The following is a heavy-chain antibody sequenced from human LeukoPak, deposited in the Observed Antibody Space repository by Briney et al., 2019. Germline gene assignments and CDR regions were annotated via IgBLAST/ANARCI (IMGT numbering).Heavy chain of an antibody. CDR1: GGSFSGYY. CDR3: ARAGHSSSWSFDY. CDR2: INHSGST. J-gene: IGHJ4*02. Sequence: PSETLSLTCAVYGGSFSGYYWSWIRQPPGKGLEWIGEINHSGSTNYNPSLKSRVTISVDTSKNQFSLKLSSVTAADTAVYYCARAGHSSSWSFDYWGQGTLVTVSS. D-gene: IGHD6-13*01. V-gene: IGHV4-34*01.